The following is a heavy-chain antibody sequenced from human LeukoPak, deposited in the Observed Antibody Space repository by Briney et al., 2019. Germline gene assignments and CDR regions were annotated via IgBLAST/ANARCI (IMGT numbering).Heavy chain of an antibody. CDR2: ISAYNGNT. CDR1: GYTFTSYG. D-gene: IGHD2-2*01. CDR3: ARDQGPRGYCSSTSCSSLGY. Sequence: ASVNVSCKASGYTFTSYGISWVRQAPGQGLEWMGWISAYNGNTNYAQKLQGRVTMTTDTSTSTAYMELRSLRSDDTAVYYCARDQGPRGYCSSTSCSSLGYWGQGTLVTVSS. V-gene: IGHV1-18*01. J-gene: IGHJ4*02.